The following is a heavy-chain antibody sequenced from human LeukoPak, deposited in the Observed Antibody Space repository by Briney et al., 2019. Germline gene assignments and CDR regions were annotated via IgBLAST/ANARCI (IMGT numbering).Heavy chain of an antibody. CDR1: GFTFSNYW. V-gene: IGHV3-74*01. Sequence: GGSLRLSCVASGFTFSNYWMHWVRQAPGKGLVWVSRIKADGSRTNYADSVKGRFTISRDNAKNTVYLEMNSLRSEDTAVYYCARAIGSSWGKVDYWGQGTLVTVSS. D-gene: IGHD6-13*01. CDR2: IKADGSRT. CDR3: ARAIGSSWGKVDY. J-gene: IGHJ4*02.